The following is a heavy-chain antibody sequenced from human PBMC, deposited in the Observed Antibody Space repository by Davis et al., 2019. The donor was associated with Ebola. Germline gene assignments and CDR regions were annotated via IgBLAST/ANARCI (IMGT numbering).Heavy chain of an antibody. D-gene: IGHD2-2*01. CDR2: IYHSGST. V-gene: IGHV4-4*02. Sequence: SETLSLTCAVSGGSISSSNWWRWVRQPPGKGLEWIGEIYHSGSTNYNPSLKSRVTISVDKSKNQFSLKLSSVTAADTAVYYCTSSTSHDAFDIWGQGTMVTVSS. J-gene: IGHJ3*02. CDR3: TSSTSHDAFDI. CDR1: GGSISSSNW.